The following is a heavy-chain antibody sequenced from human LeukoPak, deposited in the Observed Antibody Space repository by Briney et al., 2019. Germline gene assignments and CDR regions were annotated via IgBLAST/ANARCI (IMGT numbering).Heavy chain of an antibody. CDR1: GFIFNDYA. V-gene: IGHV3-23*01. D-gene: IGHD5-18*01. J-gene: IGHJ4*02. CDR3: AKRGYSYGPVDY. CDR2: ISGSGGST. Sequence: GGSLRLSCAASGFIFNDYATSWVRQAPGKGLEWVSAISGSGGSTYYADSVKGRFTISRDNSKNTLYLQMNSLRAEDAAVYYCAKRGYSYGPVDYWGQGTLVTVSS.